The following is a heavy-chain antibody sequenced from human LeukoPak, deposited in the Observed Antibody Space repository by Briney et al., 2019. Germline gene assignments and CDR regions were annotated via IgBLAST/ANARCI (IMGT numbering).Heavy chain of an antibody. V-gene: IGHV3-21*01. CDR1: GFTFSSYS. CDR3: ARDLLYCSSTSCYLDS. D-gene: IGHD2-2*01. CDR2: ISSSSSYI. Sequence: PGGSLRLSCAASGFTFSSYSMNWVRQAPGKGLEWVSSISSSSSYIYYADSVKGRFTISRDNAKNSLYLQMNSLRAEDTAVYYCARDLLYCSSTSCYLDSWGQGTLVTVSS. J-gene: IGHJ5*01.